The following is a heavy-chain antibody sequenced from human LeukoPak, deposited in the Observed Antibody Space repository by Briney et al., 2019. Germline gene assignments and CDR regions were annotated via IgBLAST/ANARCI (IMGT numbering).Heavy chain of an antibody. CDR3: ARDSLYGVVDY. V-gene: IGHV1-46*01. Sequence: VTVSCKTSGYTFTSYYIHWVRQAPGQGLEWMGIINPSGGSTSYAQKFQGRVTMTRDTSTSTVYMYLSSLRSEDTAVYYCARDSLYGVVDYWGQGTLVTVSS. D-gene: IGHD4-17*01. J-gene: IGHJ4*02. CDR2: INPSGGST. CDR1: GYTFTSYY.